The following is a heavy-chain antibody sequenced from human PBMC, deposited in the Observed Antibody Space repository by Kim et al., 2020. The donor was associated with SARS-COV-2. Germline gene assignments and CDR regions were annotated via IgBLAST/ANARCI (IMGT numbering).Heavy chain of an antibody. CDR1: GGSFSGYY. V-gene: IGHV4-34*01. CDR2: INHSGST. Sequence: SETLSLTCAVYGGSFSGYYWSWIRQPPGKGLEWIGEINHSGSTNYNPSLKSRVTISVDTSKNQFSLKLSSVTAADTAVYYCARGLKVGIAVAGSPDWGQGTLVTVSS. CDR3: ARGLKVGIAVAGSPD. D-gene: IGHD6-19*01. J-gene: IGHJ4*02.